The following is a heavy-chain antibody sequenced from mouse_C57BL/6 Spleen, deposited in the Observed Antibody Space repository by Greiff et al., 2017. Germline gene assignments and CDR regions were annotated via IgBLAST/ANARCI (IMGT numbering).Heavy chain of an antibody. CDR3: ARSTYYGTKEVDY. D-gene: IGHD2-10*01. Sequence: QVQLQQPGAELVKPGASVKLSCKASGYTFTSYWMHWVKQRPGQGLEWIGMIHPNSGSTNYNEKFKSKATLTVDKSSSTAYMQLSSLTSEDSAVXYCARSTYYGTKEVDYWGQGTTLTVSS. V-gene: IGHV1-64*01. CDR2: IHPNSGST. CDR1: GYTFTSYW. J-gene: IGHJ2*01.